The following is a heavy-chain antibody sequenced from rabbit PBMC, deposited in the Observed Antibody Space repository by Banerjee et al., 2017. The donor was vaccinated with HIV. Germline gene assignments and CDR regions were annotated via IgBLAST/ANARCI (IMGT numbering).Heavy chain of an antibody. CDR3: ARGAAYADWGLNL. V-gene: IGHV1S45*01. J-gene: IGHJ6*01. CDR1: GFSFRYSYY. Sequence: QQQLEESGGDLVKPGASLTLTCTASGFSFRYSYYIYWVRQAPGKGLEWIACIDSGSTGATAYASWVNGRFTISKTSSTTVTLQMTSLTAADTATYFCARGAAYADWGLNLWGPGTLVTVS. D-gene: IGHD6-1*01. CDR2: IDSGSTGAT.